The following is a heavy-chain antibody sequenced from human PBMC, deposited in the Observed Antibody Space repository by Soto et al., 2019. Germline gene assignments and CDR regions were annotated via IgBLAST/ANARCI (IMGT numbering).Heavy chain of an antibody. V-gene: IGHV3-49*03. Sequence: GGSLRLSCTASGFTFGDYAMSWFRQAPGKGLEWVGFIRSKAYGGTTEYAASVKGRFTISRDDSKSIAYLQMNSLKTEDTAVYYCTRASITMIVVVISHYWGQGTLVTVSS. CDR1: GFTFGDYA. D-gene: IGHD3-22*01. J-gene: IGHJ4*02. CDR2: IRSKAYGGTT. CDR3: TRASITMIVVVISHY.